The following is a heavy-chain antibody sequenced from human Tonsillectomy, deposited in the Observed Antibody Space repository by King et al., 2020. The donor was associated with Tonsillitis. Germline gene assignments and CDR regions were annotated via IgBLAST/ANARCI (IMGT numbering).Heavy chain of an antibody. CDR3: ARDRAIQLPFGPDH. CDR1: GYTFTSYY. V-gene: IGHV1-46*03. Sequence: VQLVQSGAEVKKPGASVKVSCKASGYTFTSYYMHWVRQAPGQGLEWRGLINPSGGSTSYAQKSQGRVTVTRDTSTSTVYMELSSLRSEDTAEYYCARDRAIQLPFGPDHWGQGTLVTVSS. J-gene: IGHJ4*02. D-gene: IGHD5-18*01. CDR2: INPSGGST.